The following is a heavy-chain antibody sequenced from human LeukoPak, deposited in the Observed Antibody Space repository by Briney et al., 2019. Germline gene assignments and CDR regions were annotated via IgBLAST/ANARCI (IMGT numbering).Heavy chain of an antibody. D-gene: IGHD6-19*01. CDR1: GYSISSGYY. CDR3: ARRVAVAGWYFDL. CDR2: IYHSGST. Sequence: PSETLSLTCAVSGYSISSGYYWRWIRQPPGKGLEWIGSIYHSGSTYYNPSLKSRVTISVDTSKNQFSLKLSSVTAADTAVYYCARRVAVAGWYFDLWGRGTLVTVSS. V-gene: IGHV4-38-2*01. J-gene: IGHJ2*01.